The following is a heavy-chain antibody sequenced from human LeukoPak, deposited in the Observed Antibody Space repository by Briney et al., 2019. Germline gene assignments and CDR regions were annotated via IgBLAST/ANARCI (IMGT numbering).Heavy chain of an antibody. J-gene: IGHJ5*02. CDR3: AKPVAGRNWFDP. V-gene: IGHV3-30*02. CDR1: GFIFSSYA. CDR2: IRYDGSNK. Sequence: GGSLRLSCAAPGFIFSSYAMSWVRQAPGKGLEWMAFIRYDGSNKYHADSVKGRFTISRDNSKNTLYLQMNSLRAEDTAVYYCAKPVAGRNWFDPWGQGTLVTVSS. D-gene: IGHD6-19*01.